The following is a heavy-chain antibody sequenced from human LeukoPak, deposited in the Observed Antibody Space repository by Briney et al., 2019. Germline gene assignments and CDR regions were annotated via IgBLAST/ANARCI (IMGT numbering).Heavy chain of an antibody. D-gene: IGHD6-13*01. J-gene: IGHJ4*02. CDR3: AKDSSSWYAYYYFDY. CDR2: ISYDGSNK. Sequence: GGSLRLSCAASGFTFSSYGMHWVHQAPGKGLEWVAVISYDGSNKYYADSVKGRFTISRDNSKNTLYLQMNSLRAEDTAVYYCAKDSSSWYAYYYFDYWGQGTLVTVSS. CDR1: GFTFSSYG. V-gene: IGHV3-30*18.